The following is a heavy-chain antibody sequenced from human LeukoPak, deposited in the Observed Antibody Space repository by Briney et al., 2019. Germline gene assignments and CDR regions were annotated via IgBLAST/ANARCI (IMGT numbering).Heavy chain of an antibody. V-gene: IGHV4-59*08. CDR1: GASISSYY. CDR3: ARHGEYSGSYFRPD. Sequence: PSETLSLTCTVSGASISSYYCSWIRQPPGKGLEWIGYMYYSGSTNYNPSLKSRVTISVDTSKNQFSLKLSSVAAADTPVYYCARHGEYSGSYFRPDWGQGTLVTVSS. CDR2: MYYSGST. D-gene: IGHD1-26*01. J-gene: IGHJ4*02.